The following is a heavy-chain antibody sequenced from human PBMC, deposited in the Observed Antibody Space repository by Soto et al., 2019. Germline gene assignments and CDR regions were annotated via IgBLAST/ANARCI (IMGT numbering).Heavy chain of an antibody. CDR1: GGSFSGYY. D-gene: IGHD6-19*01. J-gene: IGHJ6*02. Sequence: SETLSLTCAVYGGSFSGYYWSWIRQPPGKGLEWIGEINHSGSTNYNPSLKSRVTISVDTSKNRFSLQLSSVTAADTAVYYCARGSGWYYYYYDGMDVWGQGTTVTVSS. V-gene: IGHV4-34*01. CDR3: ARGSGWYYYYYDGMDV. CDR2: INHSGST.